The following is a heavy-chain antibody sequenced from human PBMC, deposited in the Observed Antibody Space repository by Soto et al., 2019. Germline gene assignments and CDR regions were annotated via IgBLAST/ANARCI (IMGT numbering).Heavy chain of an antibody. CDR1: GFTFSSYA. D-gene: IGHD2-2*01. Sequence: PGGSLRLSCAASGFTFSSYAMSWVRQAPGKGLEWVSAISGSGGSTYYADSVKGRFTISRDNSKNTLYLQMNSLRAEDTAVYYCAKDSSTRCYAGCWFDPWGQGTLVTVSS. V-gene: IGHV3-23*01. CDR2: ISGSGGST. J-gene: IGHJ5*02. CDR3: AKDSSTRCYAGCWFDP.